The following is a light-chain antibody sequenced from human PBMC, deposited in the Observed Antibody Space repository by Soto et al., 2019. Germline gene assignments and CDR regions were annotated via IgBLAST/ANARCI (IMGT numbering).Light chain of an antibody. V-gene: IGKV3-20*01. J-gene: IGKJ1*01. CDR1: QSVSSY. CDR3: QQYGSSPKT. CDR2: GAS. Sequence: EIVLTQSPATLSLSPGERATLSCRASQSVSSYLAWYQQKPGQAPRLLIYGASSRATGIPDRFSGSGSAADFTLTISRLEPEDFAVYYCQQYGSSPKTFGQGTKVDIK.